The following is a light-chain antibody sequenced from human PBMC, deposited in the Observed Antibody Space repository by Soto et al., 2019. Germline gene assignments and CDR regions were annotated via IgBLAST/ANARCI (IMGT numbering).Light chain of an antibody. CDR3: AAWDDSLNGPV. J-gene: IGLJ1*01. CDR2: SNN. CDR1: SSNIGSNT. V-gene: IGLV1-44*01. Sequence: QSVLTQPPSASGTPGQRVTISCSGSSSNIGSNTVNWYQQLPGTAPKLLIYSNNQRPSGVPDRFSGSKSGTSASLAISGLQSEDGADYYCAAWDDSLNGPVFGTGTKVTV.